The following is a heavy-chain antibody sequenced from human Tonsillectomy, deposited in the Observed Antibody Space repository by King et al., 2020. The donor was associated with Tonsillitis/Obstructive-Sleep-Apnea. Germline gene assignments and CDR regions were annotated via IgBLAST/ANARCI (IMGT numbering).Heavy chain of an antibody. J-gene: IGHJ6*03. CDR3: AGGPGGDDFNYMDV. V-gene: IGHV3-23*04. CDR2: TSDRGDNT. CDR1: GFTFKTYA. D-gene: IGHD1-14*01. Sequence: VQLVESGGGLVQPGGSLRLSCSASGFTFKTYAVTWVRQAPGKGLEWVSSTSDRGDNTFYADSVKGRFTISRDNSKKILYLRMNSLRPEDTAIYFCAGGPGGDDFNYMDVGGTGTTVTVPS.